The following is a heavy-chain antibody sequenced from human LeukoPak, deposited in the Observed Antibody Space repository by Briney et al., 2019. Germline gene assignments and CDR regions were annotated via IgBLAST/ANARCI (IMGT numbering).Heavy chain of an antibody. CDR2: INAGNGDT. Sequence: ASVKVSCKASGYTFAKYAIHWVRQAPGQTLEWMGWINAGNGDTRYSQKFQGGVTITRDTSASTAYMELRSLRSDDTAVYYCARVCRIAAAGTGVRWFDPWGQGTLVTVSS. V-gene: IGHV1-3*01. J-gene: IGHJ5*02. CDR3: ARVCRIAAAGTGVRWFDP. CDR1: GYTFAKYA. D-gene: IGHD6-13*01.